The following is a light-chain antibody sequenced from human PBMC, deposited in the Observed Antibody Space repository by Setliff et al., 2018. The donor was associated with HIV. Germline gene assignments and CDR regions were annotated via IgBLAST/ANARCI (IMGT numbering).Light chain of an antibody. CDR3: AAWDDSLNGYV. V-gene: IGLV1-44*01. J-gene: IGLJ1*01. Sequence: QSALTQPPSASGTPGQTVTISCSGSTSNIGSNTVNWYQHLPGTAPKVLLYSHNQRPSGVPDRFSGSKSGTSASLAISWLQSEDEADYYCAAWDDSLNGYVFGTGTKV. CDR2: SHN. CDR1: TSNIGSNT.